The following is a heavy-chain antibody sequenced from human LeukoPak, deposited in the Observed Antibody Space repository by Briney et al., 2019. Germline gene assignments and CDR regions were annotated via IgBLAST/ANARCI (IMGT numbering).Heavy chain of an antibody. J-gene: IGHJ4*02. D-gene: IGHD2-21*02. CDR1: GFIVSSSY. V-gene: IGHV3-53*01. CDR3: AKGDTDCTCPGY. CDR2: FQRDGHT. Sequence: GGSLRLSCAASGFIVSSSYMSWVRQTAGKGLEWVSTFQRDGHTAYADSVKGRFTISRDVSENRIYLQMNSLRVEDTAVYYCAKGDTDCTCPGYWGRGTLVTVSS.